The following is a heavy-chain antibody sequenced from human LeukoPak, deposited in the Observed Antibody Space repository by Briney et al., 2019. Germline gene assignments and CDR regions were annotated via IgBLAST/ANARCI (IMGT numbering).Heavy chain of an antibody. CDR2: IYPGDSDT. Sequence: PGESLKISCTGSGYSFPTYWIAWVRPMPGKRLQWMGIIYPGDSDTRYSPSFQRQVTISADKSISTAYLQWSSLQVSVPATYYRSSRPPAAEYFESWGHGTLVTV. CDR3: SSRPPAAEYFES. D-gene: IGHD6-13*01. CDR1: GYSFPTYW. V-gene: IGHV5-51*01. J-gene: IGHJ4*01.